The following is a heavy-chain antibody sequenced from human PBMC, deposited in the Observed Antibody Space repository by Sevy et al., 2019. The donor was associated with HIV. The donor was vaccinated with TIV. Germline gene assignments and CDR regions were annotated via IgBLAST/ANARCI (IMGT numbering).Heavy chain of an antibody. CDR1: GYTFTSYG. CDR2: ISAYNGNT. D-gene: IGHD6-19*01. V-gene: IGHV1-18*01. CDR3: ARDPELMQWLVPYFDY. J-gene: IGHJ4*02. Sequence: ASVKVSCKASGYTFTSYGISWVRQAPGQGLEWMGWISAYNGNTNYAQKLQGRVTMTTDTSTRTAYMELRSLRSDDTAVYYCARDPELMQWLVPYFDYWGQGTLVTVSS.